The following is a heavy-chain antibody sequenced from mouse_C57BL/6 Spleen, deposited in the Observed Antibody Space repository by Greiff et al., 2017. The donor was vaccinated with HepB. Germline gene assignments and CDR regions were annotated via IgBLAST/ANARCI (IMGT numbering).Heavy chain of an antibody. CDR1: GFTFSDAW. CDR3: TRLNYYGSSYASFDY. CDR2: IRNKANNHAT. J-gene: IGHJ2*01. V-gene: IGHV6-6*01. Sequence: EVQLVESGGGLVQPGGSMKLSCAASGFTFSDAWMDWVRQSPEKGLEWVAEIRNKANNHATYYAESVKGRFTISRDDSKSSVYLQMNSLRAEDTGIYYCTRLNYYGSSYASFDYWGQGTTLTVSS. D-gene: IGHD1-1*01.